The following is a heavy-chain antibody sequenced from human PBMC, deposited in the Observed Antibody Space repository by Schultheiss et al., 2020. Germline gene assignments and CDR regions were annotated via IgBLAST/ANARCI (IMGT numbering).Heavy chain of an antibody. CDR3: ARAGGRGITTPVGWFDP. J-gene: IGHJ5*02. CDR2: ISAYNGNT. D-gene: IGHD3-3*01. Sequence: ASVKVSCKASGYTFTSYGISWVRQAPGQGLEWMGWISAYNGNTNYAQKLQGRVTMTTDTSTSTAYMELRSLRSDDTAVYYCARAGGRGITTPVGWFDPWGQGNLVTVSS. CDR1: GYTFTSYG. V-gene: IGHV1-18*01.